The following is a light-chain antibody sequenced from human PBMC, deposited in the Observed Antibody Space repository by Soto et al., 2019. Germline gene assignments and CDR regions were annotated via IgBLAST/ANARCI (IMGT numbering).Light chain of an antibody. CDR2: ATS. V-gene: IGKV1-39*01. CDR3: QQSYSTPRT. CDR1: QSIRSY. Sequence: IQLTQSAASLSASVGDRVTITCRASQSIRSYLNWYQQKPGKAPTLLMYATSNLQSGVPSRFSGSGSGTDFTLTISSLQPEDFATYYCQQSYSTPRTFGQGTKVDIK. J-gene: IGKJ1*01.